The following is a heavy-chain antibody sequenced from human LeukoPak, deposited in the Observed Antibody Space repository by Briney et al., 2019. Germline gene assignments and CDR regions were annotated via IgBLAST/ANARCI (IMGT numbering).Heavy chain of an antibody. J-gene: IGHJ2*01. CDR2: ISSGGGTT. D-gene: IGHD3-16*01. CDR1: GFAFGSEA. CDR3: VREGTPGGQFFDL. V-gene: IGHV3-23*01. Sequence: PGGSLRLSCAASGFAFGSEAMSWVRQAPARGLEWVASISSGGGTTYYADSVRGRFTISTDNFKNSLFLQMNSIGADDTAVYYCVREGTPGGQFFDLWGRGTLVTVSS.